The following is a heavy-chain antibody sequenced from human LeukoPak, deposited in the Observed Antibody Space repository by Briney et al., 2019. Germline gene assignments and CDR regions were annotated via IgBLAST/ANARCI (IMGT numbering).Heavy chain of an antibody. Sequence: SETLSLTCAVYGGSFSGYYWSWIRQSPGKGLEWIGEINHSGSTNYNPSLKSRVTISVDTSKNQFSLKLRSVTAADTAVYYCARDSSGYYLIDYWGQGTLVTVSS. CDR1: GGSFSGYY. D-gene: IGHD3-22*01. CDR3: ARDSSGYYLIDY. CDR2: INHSGST. J-gene: IGHJ4*02. V-gene: IGHV4-34*01.